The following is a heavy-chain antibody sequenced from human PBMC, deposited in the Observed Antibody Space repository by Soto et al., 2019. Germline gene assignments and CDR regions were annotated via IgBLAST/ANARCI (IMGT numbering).Heavy chain of an antibody. J-gene: IGHJ5*02. CDR2: IYYSGST. V-gene: IGHV4-39*01. Sequence: QLQLQESGPGLVKPSETLSLTCTVSGGSISSSSYYWGWIRQAPGKGLEWIGSIYYSGSTYYNPSLKSRVTISVDTSKNQFSLKLSSVTAADTAVYYCARHGSGSYYNNWFDPWGQGTLVTVSS. CDR1: GGSISSSSYY. D-gene: IGHD3-10*01. CDR3: ARHGSGSYYNNWFDP.